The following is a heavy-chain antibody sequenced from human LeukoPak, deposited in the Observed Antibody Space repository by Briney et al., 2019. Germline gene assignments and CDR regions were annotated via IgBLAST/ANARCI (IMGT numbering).Heavy chain of an antibody. D-gene: IGHD3-22*01. V-gene: IGHV4-59*08. CDR1: GASIRSYY. Sequence: SETLSLTFNVSGASIRSYYWSWIRQPPGKGLEWIGYIFYSGGTNYNPSLKSRVTISVDTSKNQFSLKLSSVTAADTAVYYCARLGYYDSSGCDWGQGTLVTVSS. J-gene: IGHJ4*02. CDR3: ARLGYYDSSGCD. CDR2: IFYSGGT.